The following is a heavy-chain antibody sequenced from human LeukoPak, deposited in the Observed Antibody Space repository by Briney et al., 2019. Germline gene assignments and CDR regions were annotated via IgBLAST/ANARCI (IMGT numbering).Heavy chain of an antibody. D-gene: IGHD1-26*01. V-gene: IGHV3-30*19. CDR2: IWYDGSNK. Sequence: GSLRLSCAASGFTFSSYGMHWVRQAPGKGLEWVAVIWYDGSNKYYADSVKGRFTISRDNSKNTLYLQMNSLRAEDTAVYYCARDYRGAQGTDYWGQGTLVTVSS. J-gene: IGHJ4*02. CDR1: GFTFSSYG. CDR3: ARDYRGAQGTDY.